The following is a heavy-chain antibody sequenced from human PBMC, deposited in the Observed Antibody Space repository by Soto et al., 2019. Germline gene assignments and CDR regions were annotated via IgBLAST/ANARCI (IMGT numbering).Heavy chain of an antibody. Sequence: EVQLLESRGGLVQPGGSLRLSCAASGFTFSSYAMSWVRQAPGKGLEWVSAISGSGGSTYYADSVKGRFTISRDNSKNTLYLQMNSLRAEDTAVYYCAKAGGDYGDHMYYFDYWGQGTLVTVSS. CDR2: ISGSGGST. V-gene: IGHV3-23*01. CDR1: GFTFSSYA. D-gene: IGHD4-17*01. J-gene: IGHJ4*02. CDR3: AKAGGDYGDHMYYFDY.